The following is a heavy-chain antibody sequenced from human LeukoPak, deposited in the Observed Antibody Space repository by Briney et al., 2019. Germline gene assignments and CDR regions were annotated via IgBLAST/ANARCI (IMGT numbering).Heavy chain of an antibody. V-gene: IGHV4-34*01. Sequence: SETLSLTCAVYGGSFSGYYWSWIRQPPGKGLEWIGEINHSGSTNYNPSLKSRVTISVDTSKNQFSLKLSSVTAADTAVYYCARVQGPQADYGMDVWGQGTTVTVSS. CDR3: ARVQGPQADYGMDV. CDR1: GGSFSGYY. CDR2: INHSGST. J-gene: IGHJ6*02. D-gene: IGHD4-11*01.